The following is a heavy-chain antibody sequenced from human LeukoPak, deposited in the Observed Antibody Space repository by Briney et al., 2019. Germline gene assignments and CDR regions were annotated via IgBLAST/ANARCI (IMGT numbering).Heavy chain of an antibody. V-gene: IGHV4-59*01. Sequence: PSETLSDTRTVSGGSISSYYWSWIRQPPGKGLEWIGYIYHSGSTNYNPSLKSRVTISIDTSKNQFSLKLSSVTAADTAVYYCARAIAAAGTFAIDFWGQGTLVTVSS. CDR3: ARAIAAAGTFAIDF. D-gene: IGHD6-13*01. CDR2: IYHSGST. CDR1: GGSISSYY. J-gene: IGHJ4*02.